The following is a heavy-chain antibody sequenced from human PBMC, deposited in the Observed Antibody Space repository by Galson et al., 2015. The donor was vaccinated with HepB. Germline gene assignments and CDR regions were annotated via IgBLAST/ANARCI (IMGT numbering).Heavy chain of an antibody. D-gene: IGHD6-6*01. J-gene: IGHJ5*02. V-gene: IGHV4-31*11. Sequence: TLSLTCAVSGGSIRSVTYYWSWIRQHPGKGLEYIGYIHPSGSTYYRPSLKSRVTIPVDTSKDQFSLELSSVTAADTAVYYCARVPIAPRHWFDPWGQGTLVTVSS. CDR1: GGSIRSVTYY. CDR3: ARVPIAPRHWFDP. CDR2: IHPSGST.